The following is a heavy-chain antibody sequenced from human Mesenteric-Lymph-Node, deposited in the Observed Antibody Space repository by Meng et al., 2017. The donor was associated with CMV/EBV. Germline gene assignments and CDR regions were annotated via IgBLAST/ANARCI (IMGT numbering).Heavy chain of an antibody. V-gene: IGHV3-64*02. J-gene: IGHJ6*02. Sequence: GGSLRLSCAASGFTFSSYAMHWVRQAPGKGLEYVSAISSNGGSTYYADSVKGRFTISRDNSKNSLYLQMNSLRAEDTAVYYCARSNVYCSSTSCYSDYYGMDVWGQGTTVTVSS. CDR2: ISSNGGST. D-gene: IGHD2-2*01. CDR3: ARSNVYCSSTSCYSDYYGMDV. CDR1: GFTFSSYA.